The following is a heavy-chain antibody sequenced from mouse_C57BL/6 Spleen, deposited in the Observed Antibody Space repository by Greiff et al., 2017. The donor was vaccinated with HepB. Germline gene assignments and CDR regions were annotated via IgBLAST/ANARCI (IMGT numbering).Heavy chain of an antibody. V-gene: IGHV3-6*01. CDR3: ARDYGNFYYAMDY. Sequence: DVKLQESGPGLVKPSQSLSLTCSVTGYSITSGYYWNWIRQFPGNKLEWMGYISYDGSNNYNPSLKNRISITRDTSKNQFFLKLNSVTTEDTATYYCARDYGNFYYAMDYWGQGTSVTVSS. CDR2: ISYDGSN. CDR1: GYSITSGYY. J-gene: IGHJ4*01. D-gene: IGHD2-1*01.